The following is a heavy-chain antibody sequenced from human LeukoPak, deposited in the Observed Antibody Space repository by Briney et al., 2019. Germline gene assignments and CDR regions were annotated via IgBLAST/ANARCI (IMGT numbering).Heavy chain of an antibody. D-gene: IGHD5-12*01. CDR1: GTAFRTYA. V-gene: IGHV3-64D*06. Sequence: GGSLRLSCSASGTAFRTYAMHWVRQPAEKGLYYVSAISINGGSTYYADSVRGRFTISRDNSKNTLYLQMSSLRPDDTAVYYCVRTYDENPLGWFDPWGQGTLVTVSS. CDR2: ISINGGST. J-gene: IGHJ5*02. CDR3: VRTYDENPLGWFDP.